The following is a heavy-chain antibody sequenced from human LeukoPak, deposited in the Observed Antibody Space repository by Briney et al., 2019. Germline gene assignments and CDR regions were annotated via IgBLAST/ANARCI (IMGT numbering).Heavy chain of an antibody. CDR2: ISGSGGST. Sequence: GGSLRLSCAASGFTFSSYSMNWVRQAPGKGLEWVSAISGSGGSTYYADSVKGRFTISRDNSKNTLYLQMNSLRAEDTAVYYCAKRSGMYYYDSSGYAYWGQGTLVTVSS. D-gene: IGHD3-22*01. J-gene: IGHJ4*02. V-gene: IGHV3-23*01. CDR1: GFTFSSYS. CDR3: AKRSGMYYYDSSGYAY.